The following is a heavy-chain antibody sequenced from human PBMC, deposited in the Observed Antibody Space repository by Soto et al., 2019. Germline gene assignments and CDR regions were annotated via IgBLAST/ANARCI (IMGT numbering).Heavy chain of an antibody. CDR1: GFNFSSYW. J-gene: IGHJ4*02. D-gene: IGHD1-26*01. V-gene: IGHV3-74*01. Sequence: EVHLVESGGDLVQPGGSLRLSCTTAGFNFSSYWVNWVRQAPGKGVEWVSRIKSDGTTTDYADSVKGRFTISRDNGKRTVYLEMNSLRADDTAVYYCTRNAGGRFYGGFDNWGLGTLVIVSS. CDR3: TRNAGGRFYGGFDN. CDR2: IKSDGTTT.